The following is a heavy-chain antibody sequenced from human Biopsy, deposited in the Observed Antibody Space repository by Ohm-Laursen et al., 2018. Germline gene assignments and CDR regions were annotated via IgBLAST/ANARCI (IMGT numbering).Heavy chain of an antibody. J-gene: IGHJ6*02. CDR3: ARATNSTGWPYYYFYGMDV. Sequence: SQTLSLTCTVSGGSISSDYWSWIRQTPGKGLEWIGYIYYSGSTNYNPSLKSRVTISVDTSKNQFSLRPNSVTAADTAVYYCARATNSTGWPYYYFYGMDVWDQGTTVTVSS. CDR1: GGSISSDY. V-gene: IGHV4-59*01. CDR2: IYYSGST. D-gene: IGHD2/OR15-2a*01.